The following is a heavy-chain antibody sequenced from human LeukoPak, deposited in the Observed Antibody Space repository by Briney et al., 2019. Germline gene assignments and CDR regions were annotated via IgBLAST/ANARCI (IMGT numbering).Heavy chain of an antibody. Sequence: SETLSLTCTVSGGSISSYYWGWLRQPAGKGLEWIGRIYTSGSTNYNPSLKSRVTMSVDTSKNQFSLKLSSVTAADTAVYYCARSIAVADDAFDIWGQGTMVTVSS. CDR3: ARSIAVADDAFDI. J-gene: IGHJ3*02. D-gene: IGHD6-19*01. V-gene: IGHV4-4*07. CDR2: IYTSGST. CDR1: GGSISSYY.